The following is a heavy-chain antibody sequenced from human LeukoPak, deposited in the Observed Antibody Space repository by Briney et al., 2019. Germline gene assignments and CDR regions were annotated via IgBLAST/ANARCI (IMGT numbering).Heavy chain of an antibody. J-gene: IGHJ4*02. CDR3: ARGHTAMVFRKYYFDY. CDR1: GGSFSGYY. Sequence: PSETLSLTCAVYGGSFSGYYWSWIRQPPGKGLEWIGEINHSGSTNYNPSLKSRVTISVDTSKNQFSLKLSSVTAADTAVYYSARGHTAMVFRKYYFDYWGQGTLVTVSS. CDR2: INHSGST. V-gene: IGHV4-34*01. D-gene: IGHD5-18*01.